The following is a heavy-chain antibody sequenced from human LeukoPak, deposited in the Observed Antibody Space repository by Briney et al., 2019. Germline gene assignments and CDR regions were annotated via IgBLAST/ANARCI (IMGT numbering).Heavy chain of an antibody. CDR2: IYYSGST. CDR1: GGSISSYY. Sequence: SETLSLTCTVSGGSISSYYWSWIRQPPGKGLEWIGYIYYSGSTNYNPSLKSRVTISVDTSKNQFSLKLSSVTAADTAVYYCASITMVRGVIGWFDPWGQGTLVTVSS. D-gene: IGHD3-10*01. CDR3: ASITMVRGVIGWFDP. J-gene: IGHJ5*02. V-gene: IGHV4-59*08.